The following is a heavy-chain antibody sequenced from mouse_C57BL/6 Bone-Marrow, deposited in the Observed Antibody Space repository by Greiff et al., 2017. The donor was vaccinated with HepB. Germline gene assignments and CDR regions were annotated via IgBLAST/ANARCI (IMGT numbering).Heavy chain of an antibody. V-gene: IGHV1-64*01. CDR1: GYTFTSYW. CDR3: ASHYYGSNYYFDY. J-gene: IGHJ2*01. D-gene: IGHD1-1*01. CDR2: IHPNSGST. Sequence: VQLQQPGAELVKPGASVKLSCKASGYTFTSYWMHWVKQRPGQGLEWIGMIHPNSGSTNYNEKFKSKATLTVDKSSSTAYMQLRSLTSEDSAVYYFASHYYGSNYYFDYWGQGTTLTVSS.